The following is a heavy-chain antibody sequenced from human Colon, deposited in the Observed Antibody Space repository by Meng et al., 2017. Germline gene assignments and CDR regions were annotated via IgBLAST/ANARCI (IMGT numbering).Heavy chain of an antibody. J-gene: IGHJ4*02. CDR1: GFTFMKYW. CDR2: INTDGSTT. D-gene: IGHD3-10*01. Sequence: VQLVESGGGLVKPGGSLRLSCAASGFTFMKYWMHWVRQAPGKGPVWVSNINTDGSTTNYAASVRGRFTISRDNAKNTLYLQMNSLRAEDTAMYYCAKDLHFGSKDYWGQGTLVTVSS. CDR3: AKDLHFGSKDY. V-gene: IGHV3-74*01.